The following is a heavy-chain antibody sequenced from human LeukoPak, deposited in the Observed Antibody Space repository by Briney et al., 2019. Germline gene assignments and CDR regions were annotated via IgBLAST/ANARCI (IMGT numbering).Heavy chain of an antibody. D-gene: IGHD3-22*01. J-gene: IGHJ4*02. CDR3: ARDHEGPYYYDSSGYLHY. CDR2: IIPILGIA. V-gene: IGHV1-69*04. Sequence: ASVKVSCKASGGTFSSYAISWVRQAPGQGLEWMGRIIPILGIANYAQKFQGRVTITADKSTSTAYMELSSLRSEDTAVYYCARDHEGPYYYDSSGYLHYWGQGTLATVSS. CDR1: GGTFSSYA.